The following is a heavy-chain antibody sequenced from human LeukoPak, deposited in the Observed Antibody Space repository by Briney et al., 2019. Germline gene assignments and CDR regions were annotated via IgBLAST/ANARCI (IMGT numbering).Heavy chain of an antibody. V-gene: IGHV1-69*13. D-gene: IGHD1-14*01. J-gene: IGHJ4*02. Sequence: SVKVSCKASGDTFNTYDILWVRQAPGQGLEWMGGIIPVFGTTKSAQKFQGRVTITADESTRITYMELTSLRSEDTAVYYCVRAGGPRKWYFDYWGQGTTVIVSS. CDR3: VRAGGPRKWYFDY. CDR2: IIPVFGTT. CDR1: GDTFNTYD.